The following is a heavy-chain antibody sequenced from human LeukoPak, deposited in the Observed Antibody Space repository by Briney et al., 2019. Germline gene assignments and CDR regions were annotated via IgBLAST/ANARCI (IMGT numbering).Heavy chain of an antibody. CDR1: GYTFTKYA. CDR3: ARAFQSLGGLSLPDY. D-gene: IGHD3-16*02. CDR2: IHPSTGNP. V-gene: IGHV7-4-1*02. Sequence: GASVKVSCKASGYTFTKYAINWVRQAPGQGLEWMGWIHPSTGNPTYAQGFTGRFVFSLDTSVSATYLQISSLKAEDTAVYYCARAFQSLGGLSLPDYWGQGTLVTVSS. J-gene: IGHJ4*02.